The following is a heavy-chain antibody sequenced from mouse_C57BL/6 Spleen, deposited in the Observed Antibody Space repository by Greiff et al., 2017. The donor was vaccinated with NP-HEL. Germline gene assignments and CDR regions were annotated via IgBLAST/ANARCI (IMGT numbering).Heavy chain of an antibody. J-gene: IGHJ2*01. CDR3: AREGAYYSNYFDY. CDR1: GYTFTSYW. V-gene: IGHV1-52*01. D-gene: IGHD2-5*01. Sequence: QVQLQQPGAELVRPGSSVKLSCKASGYTFTSYWMHWVKQRPIQGLEWIGNIDPSDSETHYNQKFKDKATLTVDKSSSTAYVQLSSLTSADSAVYYCAREGAYYSNYFDYWGQGTTLTVSS. CDR2: IDPSDSET.